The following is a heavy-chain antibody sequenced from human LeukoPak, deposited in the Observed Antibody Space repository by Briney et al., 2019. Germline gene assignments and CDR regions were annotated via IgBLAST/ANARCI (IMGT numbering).Heavy chain of an antibody. D-gene: IGHD2-2*01. CDR3: ARDGGYCSSTSCYTNSFDY. Sequence: PGGSLRLSCAASGFTFSDYYMNWFRQAPGQGLEWVSYISSSGSTIHYADSVKGRFTISRDNAKNSLYLQMNSLRAEDTAVYYCARDGGYCSSTSCYTNSFDYWGQGTLVTVSS. V-gene: IGHV3-11*04. J-gene: IGHJ4*02. CDR1: GFTFSDYY. CDR2: ISSSGSTI.